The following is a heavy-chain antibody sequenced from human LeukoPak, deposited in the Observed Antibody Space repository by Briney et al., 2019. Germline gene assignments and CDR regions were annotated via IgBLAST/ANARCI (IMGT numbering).Heavy chain of an antibody. V-gene: IGHV3-30*03. Sequence: GGSLRLSCAASGFTFSSYGMHWVRQAPGKGLEWAAVISYDGSNKYYADSVKGRFTISRDNSKNTLYLQMNSLRAEDTAVYYCASSSFYDSSGYSYYFDYWGQGTLVTVSS. J-gene: IGHJ4*02. CDR1: GFTFSSYG. CDR2: ISYDGSNK. D-gene: IGHD3-22*01. CDR3: ASSSFYDSSGYSYYFDY.